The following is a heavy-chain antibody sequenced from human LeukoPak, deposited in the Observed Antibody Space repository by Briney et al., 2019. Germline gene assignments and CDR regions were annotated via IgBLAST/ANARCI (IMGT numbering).Heavy chain of an antibody. Sequence: GGSLRLSCAASGFTFNSYSMNWVRQAPGKGLEWVSFIDTSASYIYYGDSMKGRFTISRDNAKNSLYLQMNGLRAEDTAVYYCARGRSITLLRGVAMSDGFDIWGQGAMVTVSS. D-gene: IGHD3-10*01. CDR3: ARGRSITLLRGVAMSDGFDI. J-gene: IGHJ3*02. V-gene: IGHV3-21*01. CDR1: GFTFNSYS. CDR2: IDTSASYI.